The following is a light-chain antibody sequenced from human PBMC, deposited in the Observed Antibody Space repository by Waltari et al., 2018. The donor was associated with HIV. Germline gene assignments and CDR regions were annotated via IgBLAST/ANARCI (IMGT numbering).Light chain of an antibody. J-gene: IGLJ2*01. CDR2: KNN. CDR3: AAWDDSLRGHVV. V-gene: IGLV1-47*01. CDR1: RSNIGSNF. Sequence: QSVLTQPPSASATPGQRVTISCSGTRSNIGSNFVFWYQQFPGTAPKLLMYKNNKRFSGCPDGFYGSKSGTSAALAISGLRSEDEAVYYCAAWDDSLRGHVVFGGGTNLTV.